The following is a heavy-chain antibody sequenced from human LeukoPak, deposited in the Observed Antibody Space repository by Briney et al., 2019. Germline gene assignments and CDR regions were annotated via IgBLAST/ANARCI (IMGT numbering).Heavy chain of an antibody. Sequence: GGSLRLSCAASGFTFSSYEMNWVRQAPGKGLEWVSYITKSGSTIYYADSVKGRFTISRDNAKNSLYLQMNSLRVEDTAVYYCTRVEGIIDYWGQGTLVTVSS. D-gene: IGHD3-16*02. CDR1: GFTFSSYE. CDR3: TRVEGIIDY. J-gene: IGHJ4*02. V-gene: IGHV3-48*03. CDR2: ITKSGSTI.